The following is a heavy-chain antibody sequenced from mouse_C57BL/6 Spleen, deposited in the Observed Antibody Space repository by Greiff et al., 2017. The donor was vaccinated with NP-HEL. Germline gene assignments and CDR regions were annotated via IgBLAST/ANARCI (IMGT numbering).Heavy chain of an antibody. CDR1: GFTFSDYY. D-gene: IGHD1-1*01. Sequence: EVQVVESEGGLVQPGSSMKLSCTASGFTFSDYYMAWVRQVPEKGLEWVANINYDGSSTYYLDSLKSRFIISRDNAKNILYLQMSSLKYEETATYDCARETFTTVVDPKAKDYWGKGTSVTVSS. CDR3: ARETFTTVVDPKAKDY. J-gene: IGHJ4*01. CDR2: INYDGSST. V-gene: IGHV5-16*01.